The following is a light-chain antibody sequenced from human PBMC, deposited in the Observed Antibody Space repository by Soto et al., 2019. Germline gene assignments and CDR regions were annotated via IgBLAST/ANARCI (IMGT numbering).Light chain of an antibody. V-gene: IGLV2-14*03. CDR1: SSDVVGYNY. CDR2: DVS. CDR3: SSYTTSNTRQIV. J-gene: IGLJ1*01. Sequence: QSALTQPASVSGSPGQSITISCTGTSSDVVGYNYVSWYQHHPGKAPKLMIYDVSNRPSGVSNRFSGSKSGNTASLTISGLQPEDEADYYSSSYTTSNTRQIVFGTGTKVTVL.